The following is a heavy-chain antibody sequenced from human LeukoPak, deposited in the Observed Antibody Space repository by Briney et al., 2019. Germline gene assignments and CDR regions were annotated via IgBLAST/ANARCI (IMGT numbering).Heavy chain of an antibody. CDR3: ASQGLYCSGGSCYSVFDY. CDR2: ISGSGGST. J-gene: IGHJ4*02. D-gene: IGHD2-15*01. Sequence: GGSLRLSCAASGFTFSSYAMSWVRQAPGKGLEWVSAISGSGGSTYYADSVKGRFTISRDNSKNTLYLQMNSLRAEDTAVYYCASQGLYCSGGSCYSVFDYWGQGTLVTVSS. V-gene: IGHV3-23*01. CDR1: GFTFSSYA.